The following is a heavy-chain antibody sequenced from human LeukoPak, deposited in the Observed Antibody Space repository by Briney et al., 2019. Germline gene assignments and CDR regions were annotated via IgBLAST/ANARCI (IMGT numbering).Heavy chain of an antibody. CDR1: GYTFTGYY. V-gene: IGHV1-2*02. D-gene: IGHD6-13*01. CDR2: INPNSGGT. Sequence: GASVKVSCKASGYTFTGYYMHWVRQAPGQGLEWMGWINPNSGGTNYAQKFQGRVTMTRDTSISTAYMELSRLRSDDTAVYYCASSRAAAGSFSWFDPWGQGTLVTVSS. CDR3: ASSRAAAGSFSWFDP. J-gene: IGHJ5*02.